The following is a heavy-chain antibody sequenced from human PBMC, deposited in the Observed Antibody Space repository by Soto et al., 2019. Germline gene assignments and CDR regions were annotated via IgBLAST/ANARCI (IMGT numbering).Heavy chain of an antibody. CDR1: GGTFSSYA. J-gene: IGHJ4*02. V-gene: IGHV5-51*01. Sequence: KVSCKASGGTFSSYAIGWVRQMPERGLEWMGIIHPGDSDTRYSPSFQGQVTISVDKSIDTAFLQWSSLKASDTAMFYCARQSDYGDLIDYWGQGTLVTVSS. D-gene: IGHD4-17*01. CDR2: IHPGDSDT. CDR3: ARQSDYGDLIDY.